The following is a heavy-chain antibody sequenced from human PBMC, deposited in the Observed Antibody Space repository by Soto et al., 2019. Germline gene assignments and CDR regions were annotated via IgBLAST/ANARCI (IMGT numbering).Heavy chain of an antibody. D-gene: IGHD6-19*01. J-gene: IGHJ4*02. CDR1: GYTFTSYY. CDR3: ARLNSVAGLIDY. V-gene: IGHV1-46*01. Sequence: ASVKVSCKASGYTFTSYYMHWVRQAPGQGLEWMGIINPSGGSTYYNPSLKSRVTISVDTSKNQFSLKLSSVTAADTAVYYCARLNSVAGLIDYWGQGTLVTVSS. CDR2: INPSGGST.